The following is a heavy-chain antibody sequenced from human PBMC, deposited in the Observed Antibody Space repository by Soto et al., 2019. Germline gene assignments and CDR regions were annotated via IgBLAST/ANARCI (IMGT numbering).Heavy chain of an antibody. CDR2: SIPFSATA. D-gene: IGHD6-13*01. CDR3: ARTPSAAPGSILGWLDP. J-gene: IGHJ5*02. CDR1: GGTFSSYG. V-gene: IGHV1-69*01. Sequence: QVQLVQSGAEVKKPGSSVRVSCKASGGTFSSYGIIWVRLAPGQGLEWMGGSIPFSATATYAQKIQDRVSIHADASKSTAYMELSSRRSEDKAVYYCARTPSAAPGSILGWLDPGGQGTLVTVSS.